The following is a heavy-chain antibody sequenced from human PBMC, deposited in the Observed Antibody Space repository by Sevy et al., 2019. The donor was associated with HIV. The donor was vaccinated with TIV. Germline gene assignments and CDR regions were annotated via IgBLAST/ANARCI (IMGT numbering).Heavy chain of an antibody. CDR1: GFTFSSYS. J-gene: IGHJ6*03. CDR2: ISSSSSYI. V-gene: IGHV3-21*01. CDR3: TRDRQQLVYYYYYMDV. Sequence: GGSLRLSCAASGFTFSSYSMNWVRQAPGKGLEWVSSISSSSSYIYYADSVKGRFTISRDNAKNSLYLQMNSLRAEDTAVYYWTRDRQQLVYYYYYMDVWGKGTTVTVSS. D-gene: IGHD6-13*01.